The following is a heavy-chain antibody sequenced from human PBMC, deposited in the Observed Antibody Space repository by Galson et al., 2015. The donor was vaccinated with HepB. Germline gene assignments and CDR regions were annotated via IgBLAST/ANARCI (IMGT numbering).Heavy chain of an antibody. CDR1: GFTFSNYG. Sequence: SLRLSRAASGFTFSNYGMHWVRQAPGKGLECLAVIWYDGSNQYYADSVKGRFTISRDNSTRTLYLQMNSLSAEDTAVYYCAREGRVALTYFGYWGQGTLVTVSS. CDR2: IWYDGSNQ. V-gene: IGHV3-33*01. CDR3: AREGRVALTYFGY. D-gene: IGHD2-15*01. J-gene: IGHJ4*02.